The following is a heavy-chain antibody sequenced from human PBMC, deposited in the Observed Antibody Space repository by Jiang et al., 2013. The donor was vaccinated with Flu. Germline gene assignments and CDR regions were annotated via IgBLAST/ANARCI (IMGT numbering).Heavy chain of an antibody. CDR1: GYIFTDYW. Sequence: GAEVKKPGESLNISCRGSGYIFTDYWIGWVRQMPGNGLEWLGIILPRDSDIRYNPSFHGQVTLSVDRSITTAYLQWSSLKASDAAMYYCVRQGSNGWYYFDYWGQGTPVTVSS. CDR2: ILPRDSDI. J-gene: IGHJ4*02. D-gene: IGHD5-18*01. V-gene: IGHV5-51*01. CDR3: VRQGSNGWYYFDY.